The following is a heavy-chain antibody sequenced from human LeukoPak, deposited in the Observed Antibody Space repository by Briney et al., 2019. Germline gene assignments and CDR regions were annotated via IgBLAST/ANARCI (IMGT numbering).Heavy chain of an antibody. Sequence: PGGSLRLSCAASGFTFSSYEMNWVRQAPGKGLEWVSYISSSGGTMYHADSVKGRFTISRDNAKNSLYLQMNSLRAEDTAVYYCARVAYCAGDCHHMDSWGQGTLVTVSS. CDR3: ARVAYCAGDCHHMDS. CDR2: ISSSGGTM. V-gene: IGHV3-48*03. J-gene: IGHJ4*02. D-gene: IGHD2-21*02. CDR1: GFTFSSYE.